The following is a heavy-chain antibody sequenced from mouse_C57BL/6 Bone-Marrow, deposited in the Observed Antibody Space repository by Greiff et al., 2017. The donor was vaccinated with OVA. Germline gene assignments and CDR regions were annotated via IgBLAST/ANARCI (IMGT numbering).Heavy chain of an antibody. CDR3: ARGLLFDY. J-gene: IGHJ2*01. CDR2: IDPSDSYT. V-gene: IGHV1-69*01. Sequence: QVQLQQPGAELVMPGASVKLSCKASGYTFTSYWMHWVKQRPGQGLEWIGEIDPSDSYTNYNQKFKGKSTLTVDKSSSTAYMQLSSLISEDSAVYYCARGLLFDYWGQGTTLTVSS. CDR1: GYTFTSYW. D-gene: IGHD2-3*01.